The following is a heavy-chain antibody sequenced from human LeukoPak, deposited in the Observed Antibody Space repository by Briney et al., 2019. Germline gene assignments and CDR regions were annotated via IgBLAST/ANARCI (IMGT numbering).Heavy chain of an antibody. CDR1: GFTFSSYG. J-gene: IGHJ4*02. V-gene: IGHV3-30*02. CDR3: AKVRVVGAIGREFDY. CDR2: IRYDGSNK. D-gene: IGHD3-3*01. Sequence: GGSLRLSCAASGFTFSSYGMHWVRQAPGKGLEWVAFIRYDGSNKYYADSVKGRFTISRDNSKNTLYLQMNSLRAEDTAVYYCAKVRVVGAIGREFDYWGQGTLVTASS.